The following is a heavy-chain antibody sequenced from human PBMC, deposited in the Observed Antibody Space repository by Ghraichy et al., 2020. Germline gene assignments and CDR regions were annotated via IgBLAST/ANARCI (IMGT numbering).Heavy chain of an antibody. CDR1: GVSMSSYC. Sequence: SETLSLTCTVSGVSMSSYCWSWIRQSPGKGLEWIGYICDRGSTNYNPSLKSRVTISEDTSKDQFSLNLNSGTAADTAVYYCAGDKVDRAGSNGMDVWGQGTIVTVSS. J-gene: IGHJ6*02. D-gene: IGHD3-22*01. V-gene: IGHV4-59*01. CDR2: ICDRGST. CDR3: AGDKVDRAGSNGMDV.